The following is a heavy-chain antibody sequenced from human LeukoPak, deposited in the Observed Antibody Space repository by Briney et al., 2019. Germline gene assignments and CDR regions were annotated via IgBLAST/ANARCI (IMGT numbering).Heavy chain of an antibody. CDR3: ARGSCSSSNCFPDY. D-gene: IGHD2-2*01. V-gene: IGHV1-2*06. J-gene: IGHJ4*02. CDR1: GYTFTDYY. Sequence: GASVKVSCKGSGYTFTDYYIHWVRQAPGQGLEWMGRINPNSGGTNYAQKFRGRVTMTRDTSIASAYMELTSLTSDDTASYYCARGSCSSSNCFPDYWGQGTLVTVCS. CDR2: INPNSGGT.